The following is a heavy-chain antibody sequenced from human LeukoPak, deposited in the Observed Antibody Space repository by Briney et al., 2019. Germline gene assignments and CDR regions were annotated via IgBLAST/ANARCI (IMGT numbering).Heavy chain of an antibody. CDR2: IYHSGST. CDR3: ARDLFLDY. Sequence: SQTLSLTCAVSGGSISSGGYSWSWIRQPPGKGLEWIGYIYHSGSTYYNPSLKSRVTISVDRSKNQFSLKLSSVTAADTAVYYCARDLFLDYWGQGTLVTVSS. CDR1: GGSISSGGYS. D-gene: IGHD2-21*01. J-gene: IGHJ4*02. V-gene: IGHV4-30-2*01.